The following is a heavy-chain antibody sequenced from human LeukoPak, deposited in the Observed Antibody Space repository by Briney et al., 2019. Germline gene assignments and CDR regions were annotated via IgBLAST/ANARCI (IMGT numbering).Heavy chain of an antibody. D-gene: IGHD1-7*01. J-gene: IGHJ3*02. V-gene: IGHV5-51*01. CDR3: ARQTHNWNYRGAFDI. CDR1: GYSFTSYW. Sequence: GESLKISCKGSGYSFTSYWIGWVRQMPGKGLEWMGIIYPGDSDTRYSPSFQGQVTISADKSISTAYLQWSSLKASDTAMYYGARQTHNWNYRGAFDIWGQGTMVTVSS. CDR2: IYPGDSDT.